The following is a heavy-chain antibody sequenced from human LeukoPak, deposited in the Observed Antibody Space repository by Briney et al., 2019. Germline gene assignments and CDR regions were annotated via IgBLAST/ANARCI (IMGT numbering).Heavy chain of an antibody. D-gene: IGHD3-16*01. CDR1: GYSFTSYW. Sequence: GESPKISCKGSGYSFTSYWIGWVRQMPGKGLEWMGIIYPGDSDTRYSPSFQGQVTISADKSISTAYLQWSSLKASDTAMYYCGRRRGSYSFSGGVYFDYWGQGTLVTVSS. V-gene: IGHV5-51*01. J-gene: IGHJ4*02. CDR3: GRRRGSYSFSGGVYFDY. CDR2: IYPGDSDT.